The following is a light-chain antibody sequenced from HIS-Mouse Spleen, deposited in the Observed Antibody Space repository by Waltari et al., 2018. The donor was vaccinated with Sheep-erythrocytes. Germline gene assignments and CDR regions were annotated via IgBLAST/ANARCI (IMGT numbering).Light chain of an antibody. V-gene: IGKV1-12*01. CDR3: RQANSFPIT. J-gene: IGKJ5*01. CDR2: AAS. Sequence: DIQMTQSPSSVSASVGDRVTITCRARQGISRLLAWYQQKPGKAPKILIYAASSLQSGLRSRFSGSASGTDFTLSISSLQPGDFATYYCRQANSFPITFGQGTRLESK. CDR1: QGISRL.